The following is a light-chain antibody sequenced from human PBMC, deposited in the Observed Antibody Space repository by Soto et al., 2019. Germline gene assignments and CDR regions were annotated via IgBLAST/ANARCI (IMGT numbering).Light chain of an antibody. CDR2: EVT. CDR1: SSDVGSYNR. J-gene: IGLJ2*01. Sequence: QSALTQPPSVSGSPGQSVTISCTGTSSDVGSYNRVSWYQQPPGTTPRLMIYEVTNRPSGVPDRFSGSKSDNTASLTISGLQAEDEADYYCSSYTSSSASVVFGGGTKVTVL. CDR3: SSYTSSSASVV. V-gene: IGLV2-18*02.